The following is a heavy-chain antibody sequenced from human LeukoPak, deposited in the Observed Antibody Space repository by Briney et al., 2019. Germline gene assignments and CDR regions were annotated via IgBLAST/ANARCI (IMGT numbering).Heavy chain of an antibody. CDR2: ISANNGNT. Sequence: ASVKVSCKASGYTFTSYGISWVRQAPGQGLEWMGWISANNGNTIYAQKLQGRVTMTTDTSTTTAYMELRSLRSDDTAVYYCARDKDPTIPLQFLADWGQGTLVTVSS. CDR3: ARDKDPTIPLQFLAD. CDR1: GYTFTSYG. V-gene: IGHV1-18*01. J-gene: IGHJ4*02. D-gene: IGHD3-3*01.